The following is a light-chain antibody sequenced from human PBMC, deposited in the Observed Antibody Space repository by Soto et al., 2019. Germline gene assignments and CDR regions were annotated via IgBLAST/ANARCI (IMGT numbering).Light chain of an antibody. J-gene: IGKJ1*01. V-gene: IGKV3-15*01. CDR3: QQYYNWWT. CDR2: GAS. CDR1: QSVGSN. Sequence: EIVMAQSPATLSVSPGERATLSCRASQSVGSNLAWYQQKPSQAPRLLIYGASTRVTDIPARFSGSGSGTEFTLTISSLQSEDFAVYHCQQYYNWWTFGQGTKVDI.